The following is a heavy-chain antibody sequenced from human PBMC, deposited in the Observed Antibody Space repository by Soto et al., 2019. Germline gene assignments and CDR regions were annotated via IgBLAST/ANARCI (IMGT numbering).Heavy chain of an antibody. J-gene: IGHJ5*02. D-gene: IGHD3-3*01. V-gene: IGHV1-18*01. Sequence: QVPLVQSGAEVKKPGASVKVSCKASGYTFTSYGISWVRQAPGQGLEWMGWISAYNGNTNYAQKLQGRVTMTTDTSTSTAYMELRSLRSDDTAVYYCARGYYDFWSGYQGLLEFDPWGQESLVTVSS. CDR1: GYTFTSYG. CDR3: ARGYYDFWSGYQGLLEFDP. CDR2: ISAYNGNT.